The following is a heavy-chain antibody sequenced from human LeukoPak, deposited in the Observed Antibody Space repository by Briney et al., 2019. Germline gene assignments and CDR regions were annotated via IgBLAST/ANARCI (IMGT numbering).Heavy chain of an antibody. J-gene: IGHJ6*02. CDR1: GFTVSSNH. D-gene: IGHD2-2*01. Sequence: GGSLRLSCAASGFTVSSNHMSWVRQAPGKGLEWVSVIYSGGSTYYADSVKGRFTICRDNSKNTLYLQMNSLRAEDTGVYYCARDSSRHYYYGMDVWGQGTTVTVSS. CDR2: IYSGGST. CDR3: ARDSSRHYYYGMDV. V-gene: IGHV3-53*01.